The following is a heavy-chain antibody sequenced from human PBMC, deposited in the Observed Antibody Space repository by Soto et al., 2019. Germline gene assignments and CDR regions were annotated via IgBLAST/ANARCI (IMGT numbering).Heavy chain of an antibody. CDR2: TRNKANGYTT. CDR3: VATATGSCFDY. D-gene: IGHD6-13*01. Sequence: SQAPGKGLEWVGRTRNKANGYTTEYAASVKGRFSVSRDEPKNSFFLQMNSLKTEDTAVYYCVATATGSCFDYWGQGTMVTVSS. J-gene: IGHJ4*02. V-gene: IGHV3-72*01.